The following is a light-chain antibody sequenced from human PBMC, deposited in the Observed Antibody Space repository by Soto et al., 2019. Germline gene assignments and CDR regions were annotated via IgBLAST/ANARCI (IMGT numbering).Light chain of an antibody. CDR1: SSDVGGYNY. Sequence: QSALTQPASVSGSPGQSITISCTGTSSDVGGYNYVSWYQQHPGKAPIVMIYDVSYRPSGVSNRFSGSKSGNTASLTISGLQVEDEADYYCSSYTSSSTLVVFGGGTKLTVL. CDR3: SSYTSSSTLVV. CDR2: DVS. J-gene: IGLJ2*01. V-gene: IGLV2-14*03.